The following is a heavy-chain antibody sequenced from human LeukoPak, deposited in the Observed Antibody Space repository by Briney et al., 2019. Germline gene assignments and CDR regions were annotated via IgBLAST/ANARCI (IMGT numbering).Heavy chain of an antibody. J-gene: IGHJ4*02. CDR1: GGSISSSSYY. Sequence: PSETLSLTCTVSGGSISSSSYYWRWIRQPPGKGLEWIGSIYYSGNTHYNPSLKSRVTISVDTSKNQFSLKLSSVTAADTAVYYCARHYYDSSGYYPGPFDYWGQGTLVTVSS. CDR2: IYYSGNT. D-gene: IGHD3-22*01. CDR3: ARHYYDSSGYYPGPFDY. V-gene: IGHV4-39*01.